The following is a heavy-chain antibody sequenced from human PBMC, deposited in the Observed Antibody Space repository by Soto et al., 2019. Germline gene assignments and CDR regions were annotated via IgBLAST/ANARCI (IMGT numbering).Heavy chain of an antibody. Sequence: QVQLVQSGAEVKKPGSSVKVSCKASGGTFSSYAISWVRQAPGQGLEWMGGIIPISGTANYAQKFQGRVTITADESTSTAYMELSSLRSEDTAVYYYARDPAMVVEYYYYGMDVWGQGTTVTVSS. V-gene: IGHV1-69*12. CDR2: IIPISGTA. CDR3: ARDPAMVVEYYYYGMDV. D-gene: IGHD5-18*01. CDR1: GGTFSSYA. J-gene: IGHJ6*02.